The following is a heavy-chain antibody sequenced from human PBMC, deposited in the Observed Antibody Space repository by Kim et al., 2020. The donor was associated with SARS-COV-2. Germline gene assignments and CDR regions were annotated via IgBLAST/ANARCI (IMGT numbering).Heavy chain of an antibody. V-gene: IGHV3-30*18. Sequence: GGSLRLSCGASGFTFSNNGMHWVRQAPGKGLEWLALISYDGSNKYYADSVKGRFTISRDNSKNTLYLQMNSLRPEDTAVYYCAKEGAAAFDYWGQGTLVTVSS. CDR1: GFTFSNNG. CDR2: ISYDGSNK. J-gene: IGHJ4*02. CDR3: AKEGAAAFDY. D-gene: IGHD6-13*01.